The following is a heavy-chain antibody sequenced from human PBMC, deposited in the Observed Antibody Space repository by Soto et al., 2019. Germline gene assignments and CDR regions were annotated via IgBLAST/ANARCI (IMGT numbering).Heavy chain of an antibody. V-gene: IGHV3-23*01. CDR1: GFTFNTYA. CDR3: AKGDTTAAGTVDY. CDR2: ISGSGDNT. D-gene: IGHD6-13*01. J-gene: IGHJ4*02. Sequence: EVQLLESGGGLVQPGGSLRLSCAASGFTFNTYAMTWVRQAPGKGLEWVSAISGSGDNTYYADSVKGRFTISRDNSKNTLHLQMNSLRVEDTALYYCAKGDTTAAGTVDYWGQGTLVTVSS.